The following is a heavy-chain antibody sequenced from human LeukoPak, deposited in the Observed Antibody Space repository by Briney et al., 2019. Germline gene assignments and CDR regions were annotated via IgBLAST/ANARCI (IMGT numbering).Heavy chain of an antibody. CDR1: GGSISSGSYY. J-gene: IGHJ3*02. V-gene: IGHV4-61*02. D-gene: IGHD2-2*01. CDR2: IYTSGST. Sequence: SQTLSLTCTVSGGSISSGSYYWRWIRQPAGKGLEWIGRIYTSGSTNYNPSLKSRVTISVDTSKNQFSLKLSSVTAADTAVYYCAREDIVVVPAAIDIWGQGTMVTVSS. CDR3: AREDIVVVPAAIDI.